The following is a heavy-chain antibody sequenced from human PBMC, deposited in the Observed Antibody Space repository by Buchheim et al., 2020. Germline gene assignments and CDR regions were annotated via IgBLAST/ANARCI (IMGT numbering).Heavy chain of an antibody. CDR2: IYYSGST. D-gene: IGHD3-22*01. Sequence: QVQLQESGPGLVKPSETLSLTCTVSGGSISSYYWSWIRQPPGKGLEWIGYIYYSGSTNYNPSLNSRVTISVDKSKNQYSLKLSSVTAADTAVYYCARYYYDSSGYYLDYWGQGTL. CDR3: ARYYYDSSGYYLDY. CDR1: GGSISSYY. J-gene: IGHJ4*02. V-gene: IGHV4-59*01.